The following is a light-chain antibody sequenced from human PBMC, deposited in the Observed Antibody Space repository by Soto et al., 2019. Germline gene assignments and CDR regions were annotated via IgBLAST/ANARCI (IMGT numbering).Light chain of an antibody. J-gene: IGKJ5*01. CDR2: WAS. V-gene: IGKV4-1*01. CDR1: QSVLYSSNNKNY. CDR3: QQCYSTPVT. Sequence: DIVMTQSPDSLAVSLGERATINCKSSQSVLYSSNNKNYLAWYQQKPGQPPKLLIYWASTRESGVPDRFSGSGSGTDFTLTINSLQAEDVAVYYCQQCYSTPVTFGQGTRLDIK.